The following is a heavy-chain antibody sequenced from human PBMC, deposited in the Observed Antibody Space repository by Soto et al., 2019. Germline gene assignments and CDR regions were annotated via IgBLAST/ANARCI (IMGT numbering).Heavy chain of an antibody. V-gene: IGHV1-3*01. Sequence: QVQLVQSGAEVKKPGASVKVSCQASGYTFTSFPIHWVRQAPGQGLECMGWINAANGYTRYSQKFQGRVTITRDTSATTAYMDLTSLTSEDTAVYCCARGGGLDDWGQGTLITVSS. J-gene: IGHJ4*02. D-gene: IGHD3-10*01. CDR2: INAANGYT. CDR1: GYTFTSFP. CDR3: ARGGGLDD.